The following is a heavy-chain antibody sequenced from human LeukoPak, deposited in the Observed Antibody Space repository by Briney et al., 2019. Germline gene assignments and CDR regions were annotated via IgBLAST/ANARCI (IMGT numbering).Heavy chain of an antibody. J-gene: IGHJ4*02. CDR3: AREGAVGSGNYYGNSDY. Sequence: QPGGSLRLSCAASGFTVSSNYMSWVRQAPGKGLEWVSSISGNGGSTHYANSVKGRFTISRDSSKNTLYLQMDSLRAEDTAVYYCAREGAVGSGNYYGNSDYWGQGTLVTVSS. CDR2: ISGNGGST. CDR1: GFTVSSNY. D-gene: IGHD3-10*01. V-gene: IGHV3-23*01.